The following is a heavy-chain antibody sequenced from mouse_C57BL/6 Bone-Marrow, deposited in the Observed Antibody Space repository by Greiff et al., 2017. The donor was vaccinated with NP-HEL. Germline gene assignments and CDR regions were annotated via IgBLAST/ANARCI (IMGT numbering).Heavy chain of an antibody. CDR2: INPSSGYT. CDR1: GYTFTSYT. Sequence: QVQLKQPGAELARPGASVKMSCKASGYTFTSYTMHWVKQRPGQGLEWIGYINPSSGYTKYNQKFKDKATLTADKSSSTAYMQLSSLTSEDSAVYYCARWNYYYAMDYWGQGTSVTVSS. CDR3: ARWNYYYAMDY. V-gene: IGHV1-4*01. J-gene: IGHJ4*01.